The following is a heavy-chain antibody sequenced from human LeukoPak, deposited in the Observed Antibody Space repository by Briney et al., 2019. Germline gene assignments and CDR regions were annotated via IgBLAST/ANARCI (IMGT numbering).Heavy chain of an antibody. D-gene: IGHD2-8*02. J-gene: IGHJ3*02. Sequence: PGGSLRLSCVASGFTFSSFALHWVRQSPGKGLEWVAFVRSDGTKKYYADSVKGRFTISRDNSNNTLFLQLTSLRPEGPAVYYCAGDCLVADAFIIGGKGTMATASS. CDR1: GFTFSSFA. CDR3: AGDCLVADAFII. CDR2: VRSDGTKK. V-gene: IGHV3-30*02.